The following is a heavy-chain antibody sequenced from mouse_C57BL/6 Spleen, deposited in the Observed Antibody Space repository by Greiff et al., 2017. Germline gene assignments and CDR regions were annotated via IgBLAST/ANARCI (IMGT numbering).Heavy chain of an antibody. J-gene: IGHJ4*01. Sequence: EVQLQQSGPELVKPGASVKISCKASGYTFTDYYMNWVKQSHGKSLEWIGDINPNNGGTSYNQKFKGKATLTVDKSSSTAYMELRSLTSEDSAVYYCAPHDGGYAMDYWGQGTSVTVSS. V-gene: IGHV1-26*01. CDR2: INPNNGGT. D-gene: IGHD2-3*01. CDR1: GYTFTDYY. CDR3: APHDGGYAMDY.